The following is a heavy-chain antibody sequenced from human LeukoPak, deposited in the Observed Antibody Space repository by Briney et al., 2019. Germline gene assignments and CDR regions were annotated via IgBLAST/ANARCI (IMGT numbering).Heavy chain of an antibody. CDR1: GFTFSSYS. V-gene: IGHV3-7*04. CDR3: ARAVSSGYYNLYFDY. Sequence: GGSLRLSCAASGFTFSSYSMNWVRQAPGKGLEWVANIKKDGSEEFYVDSVKGRFTISRDNAKNSLYLQMNSLRAEDTAVYYCARAVSSGYYNLYFDYWGQGALVTVSS. D-gene: IGHD3-22*01. CDR2: IKKDGSEE. J-gene: IGHJ4*02.